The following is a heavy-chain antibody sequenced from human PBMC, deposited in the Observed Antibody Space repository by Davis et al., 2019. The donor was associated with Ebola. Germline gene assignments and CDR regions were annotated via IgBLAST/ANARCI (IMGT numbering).Heavy chain of an antibody. CDR2: INAGNGNT. J-gene: IGHJ6*03. D-gene: IGHD6-19*01. CDR1: GYTFTSYA. Sequence: ASVQVSCKASGYTFTSYAMHWVRQAPGQRLEWMGWINAGNGNTKYSQKFQGRVTITRDTSASTAYMELSSLRSEDTAVYYCARGVYSSGWSWGRYYMDVWGKGTTVTVSS. V-gene: IGHV1-3*01. CDR3: ARGVYSSGWSWGRYYMDV.